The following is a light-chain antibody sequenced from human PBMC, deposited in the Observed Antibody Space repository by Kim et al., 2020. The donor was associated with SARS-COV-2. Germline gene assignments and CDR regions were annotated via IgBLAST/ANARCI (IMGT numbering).Light chain of an antibody. CDR2: GAS. Sequence: LSVSPGERDTLSCRASQTIGSNLAWYQHKPGQAPRLLIYGASTRASGIPARFSGSGSGTEFTLIISSLQSEDFAIYYCQQYSDWPQFGQGTKLEI. J-gene: IGKJ2*01. CDR1: QTIGSN. V-gene: IGKV3-15*01. CDR3: QQYSDWPQ.